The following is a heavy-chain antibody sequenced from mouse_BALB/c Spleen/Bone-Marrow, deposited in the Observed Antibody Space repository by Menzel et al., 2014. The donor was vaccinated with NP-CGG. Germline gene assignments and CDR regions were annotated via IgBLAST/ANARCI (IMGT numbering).Heavy chain of an antibody. D-gene: IGHD1-1*01. CDR3: ARDYYGSSYDY. Sequence: VQLQQSGPELVKPGASVKISCKASGYAFSSSWMNWVKQRPGQGLEWIGRIYPGDGDTNYNGKFKGEATLTADKSSSTAYMQLSSLTSVDSAVYFCARDYYGSSYDYWGQGTTLTVSS. CDR2: IYPGDGDT. CDR1: GYAFSSSW. J-gene: IGHJ2*01. V-gene: IGHV1-82*01.